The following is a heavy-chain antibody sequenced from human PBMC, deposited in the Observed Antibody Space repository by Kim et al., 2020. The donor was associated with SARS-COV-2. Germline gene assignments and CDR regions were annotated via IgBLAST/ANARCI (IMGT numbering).Heavy chain of an antibody. D-gene: IGHD1-26*01. Sequence: SETLSRTCTVSGGSISSGGYYWSWIRQHPGKGLEWIGYIYYSGSTYYNPSLKSRVTISVDTSKNQFSLKLSSVTAADTAVYYCARAREEPEYYFDYWGQGTLVTVSS. CDR3: ARAREEPEYYFDY. J-gene: IGHJ4*02. CDR2: IYYSGST. CDR1: GGSISSGGYY. V-gene: IGHV4-31*03.